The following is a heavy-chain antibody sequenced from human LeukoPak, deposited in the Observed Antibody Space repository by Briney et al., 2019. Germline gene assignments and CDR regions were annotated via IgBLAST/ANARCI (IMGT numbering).Heavy chain of an antibody. Sequence: PGRSLRLSCAASGFTFSRYGMHWVRQAPGKGLEWVAVIWYDGSNEYYADSVKGRFTIFRDNSKNTLHLQMNSLRAEDTAVYYCARDYGGNDGGDYFDYWGQGTLVTVSS. V-gene: IGHV3-33*01. D-gene: IGHD4-23*01. CDR1: GFTFSRYG. CDR2: IWYDGSNE. J-gene: IGHJ4*02. CDR3: ARDYGGNDGGDYFDY.